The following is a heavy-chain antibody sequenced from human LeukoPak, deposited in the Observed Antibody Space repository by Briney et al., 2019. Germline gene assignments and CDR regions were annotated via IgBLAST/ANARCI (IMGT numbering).Heavy chain of an antibody. CDR3: ARDDNGSGLEDYYGMDV. CDR2: ISYDGSNK. D-gene: IGHD3-10*01. V-gene: IGHV3-30-3*01. J-gene: IGHJ6*02. Sequence: GRSLRLSCAASGFTFSSYAMHWVRQAPGKGLEWVAVISYDGSNKYYADSVKGRFTISRDNSKNTLYLQMNSLRAEDTAVYYCARDDNGSGLEDYYGMDVWGQGTTVTVSS. CDR1: GFTFSSYA.